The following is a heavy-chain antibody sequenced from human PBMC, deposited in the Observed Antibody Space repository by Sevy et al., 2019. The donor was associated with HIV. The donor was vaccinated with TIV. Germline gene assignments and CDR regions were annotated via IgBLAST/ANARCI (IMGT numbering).Heavy chain of an antibody. V-gene: IGHV4-59*01. Sequence: SETLSLTCTVSGGSISSYYWSWIRQPPGKGLEWIGYIYYSGSTNYNPSLKSRVTISVDTSKNQFSLKLSSVTAADTAVYYCAREGGGAYYYDGSGYYPHDAFDIWGQGTMVTVSS. CDR2: IYYSGST. J-gene: IGHJ3*02. CDR1: GGSISSYY. CDR3: AREGGGAYYYDGSGYYPHDAFDI. D-gene: IGHD3-22*01.